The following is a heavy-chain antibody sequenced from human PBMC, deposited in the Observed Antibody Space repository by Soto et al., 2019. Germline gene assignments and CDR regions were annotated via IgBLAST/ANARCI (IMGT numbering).Heavy chain of an antibody. V-gene: IGHV4-59*01. J-gene: IGHJ4*02. CDR3: ARARRVYDSSYFDY. CDR1: GGSISSYY. CDR2: IYYSGST. D-gene: IGHD3-3*01. Sequence: SETLSLTCTVSGGSISSYYWSWIRQPPGKGLEWIGYIYYSGSTNYNPSLKSRVTISVDTSKNQFSLKLSSVTAADTAVYYCARARRVYDSSYFDYWGQGTLVTVSS.